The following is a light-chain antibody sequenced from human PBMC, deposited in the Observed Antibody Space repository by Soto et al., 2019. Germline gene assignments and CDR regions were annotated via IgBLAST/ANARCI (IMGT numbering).Light chain of an antibody. V-gene: IGKV1-39*01. Sequence: DIQMTQSPSSLSASVGDRVTITCRASQSISSYLNWYQQKPGKAPKLLIYAASSLQSGVPSRFSVSGSGTDFTLTISSLQPQAFAVYNYQWRYSTPPTTFGPGTRLDMK. CDR2: AAS. CDR3: QWRYSTPPTT. CDR1: QSISSY. J-gene: IGKJ5*01.